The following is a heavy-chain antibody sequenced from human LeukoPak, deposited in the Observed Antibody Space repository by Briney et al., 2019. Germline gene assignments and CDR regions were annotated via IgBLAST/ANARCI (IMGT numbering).Heavy chain of an antibody. J-gene: IGHJ4*02. Sequence: GASVKVSCKASGYTFTGYFVHWVRQAPGQGLQWMGWINPNTGGTNYAQKFQGRVTMTRDTSISTAYMELSRLRFDDTAVYYCARSPDILTGEKFDYWGQGTLVTVSS. CDR2: INPNTGGT. D-gene: IGHD3-9*01. V-gene: IGHV1-2*02. CDR1: GYTFTGYF. CDR3: ARSPDILTGEKFDY.